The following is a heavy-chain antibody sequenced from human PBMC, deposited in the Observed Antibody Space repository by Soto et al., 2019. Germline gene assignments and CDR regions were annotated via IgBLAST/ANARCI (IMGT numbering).Heavy chain of an antibody. CDR1: GFTCSSYA. Sequence: GGSLRLSCAASGFTCSSYAMHWVRQAPGKGLEWVAVISYDGSNKYYADSVKGRFTISRDNSKNTLYLQMNSLRAEDTAVYYCARDLWGLYYMDVWGKGTTVTVSS. V-gene: IGHV3-30-3*01. J-gene: IGHJ6*03. CDR2: ISYDGSNK. D-gene: IGHD2-21*02. CDR3: ARDLWGLYYMDV.